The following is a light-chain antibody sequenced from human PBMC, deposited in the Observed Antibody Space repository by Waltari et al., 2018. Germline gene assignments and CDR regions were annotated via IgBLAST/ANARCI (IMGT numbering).Light chain of an antibody. V-gene: IGKV3-20*01. CDR2: DAS. J-gene: IGKJ1*01. CDR1: QSISKY. Sequence: EIMLTQSPGTLSLSPGERATLSCRARQSISKYLAWYQQKHGQAPRLLIYDASIRATGIPDRFSGSGYGTDFSLTISRLEPEDYAVYYCQKYGSLPATFGRGTKVEIK. CDR3: QKYGSLPAT.